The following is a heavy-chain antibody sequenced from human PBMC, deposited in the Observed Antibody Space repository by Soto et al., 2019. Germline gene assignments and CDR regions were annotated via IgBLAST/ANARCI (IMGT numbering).Heavy chain of an antibody. V-gene: IGHV3-30-3*01. D-gene: IGHD3-3*01. CDR3: ARSGVAISYHYFYGMDV. Sequence: PGGSLRLSCAASGFTFTIYAIHWVRQAPGKGLEWVAVMSYDGSNKYYADSVKGRFTISRDTSENTLHLQMNSLRTEDTAVYYCARSGVAISYHYFYGMDVWGQGTTVTVSS. CDR2: MSYDGSNK. J-gene: IGHJ6*02. CDR1: GFTFTIYA.